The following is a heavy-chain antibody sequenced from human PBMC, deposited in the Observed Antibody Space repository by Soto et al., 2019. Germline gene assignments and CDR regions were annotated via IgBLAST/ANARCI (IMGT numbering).Heavy chain of an antibody. Sequence: QVQLVQSGAEVKKPGSSVKVSCKASGGTFSSYAISWVRQAPGQGLEWIGGIIPIFGTANYAQKFQGRVTITADESTSTAYMELSSLRSEDTAVYYCASSGIYYYDSSGTFDYWGQGTLVTVSS. V-gene: IGHV1-69*01. J-gene: IGHJ4*02. CDR2: IIPIFGTA. CDR3: ASSGIYYYDSSGTFDY. D-gene: IGHD3-22*01. CDR1: GGTFSSYA.